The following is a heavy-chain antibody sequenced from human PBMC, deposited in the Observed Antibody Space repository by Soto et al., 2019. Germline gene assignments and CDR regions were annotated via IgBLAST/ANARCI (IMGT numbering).Heavy chain of an antibody. CDR3: ARGPVPGLNWFDP. CDR1: GYIFTSYF. D-gene: IGHD3-16*01. J-gene: IGHJ5*02. CDR2: VNAGNGYT. Sequence: ASVKVSCKASGYIFTSYFMHWVRQAPGQRLEWMGWVNAGNGYTKYSQKFQDRVTITRDTSASTAYMELSSLRSEDTAVYYCARGPVPGLNWFDPWGQGALVTVSS. V-gene: IGHV1-3*01.